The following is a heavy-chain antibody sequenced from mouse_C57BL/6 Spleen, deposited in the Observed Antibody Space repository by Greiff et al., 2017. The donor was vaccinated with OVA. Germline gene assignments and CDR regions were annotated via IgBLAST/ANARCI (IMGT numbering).Heavy chain of an antibody. CDR3: ARASSSYAGLDY. CDR2: IYPGSGST. J-gene: IGHJ2*01. Sequence: VQLQQPGAELVKPGASVKMSCKASGYTFTSYWITWVKQRPGQGLEWIGDIYPGSGSTNYNEKFKSKATLTVDTSSSTAYMQLSSLTSEDSAVYYCARASSSYAGLDYWGQGTTLTVSS. V-gene: IGHV1-55*01. D-gene: IGHD1-1*01. CDR1: GYTFTSYW.